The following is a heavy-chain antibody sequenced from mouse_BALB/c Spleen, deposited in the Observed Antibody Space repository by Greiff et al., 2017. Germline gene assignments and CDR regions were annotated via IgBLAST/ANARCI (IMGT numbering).Heavy chain of an antibody. D-gene: IGHD3-1*01. J-gene: IGHJ4*01. V-gene: IGHV5-15*02. Sequence: EVKVVESGGGLVQPGGSRKLSCAASGFTFSDYGMAWVRQAPGKGPEWVAFISNLAYSIYYADTVTGRFTISRENAKNTLYLEMSSLRSEDTAMYYCARIQLGRPMDYWGQGTSVTVSS. CDR3: ARIQLGRPMDY. CDR1: GFTFSDYG. CDR2: ISNLAYSI.